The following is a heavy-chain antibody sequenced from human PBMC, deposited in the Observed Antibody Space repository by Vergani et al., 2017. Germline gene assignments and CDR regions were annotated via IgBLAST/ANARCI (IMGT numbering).Heavy chain of an antibody. CDR1: GFTFSSYA. CDR3: AKYRYNSNDGGDFDY. D-gene: IGHD1-1*01. J-gene: IGHJ4*02. Sequence: EVQLLESGGGLVQPGGSLRLSCAASGFTFSSYAMSCVRQAPGKGLEWVSAISGSGGSTYYADSVKGRFTISRDNSKNTLYLQMNSLRAEDTAVYYCAKYRYNSNDGGDFDYWGQGTLVTVSS. CDR2: ISGSGGST. V-gene: IGHV3-23*01.